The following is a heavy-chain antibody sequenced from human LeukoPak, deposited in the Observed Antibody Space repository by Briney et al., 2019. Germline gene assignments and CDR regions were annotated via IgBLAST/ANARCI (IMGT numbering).Heavy chain of an antibody. J-gene: IGHJ4*02. CDR2: IYHSGST. D-gene: IGHD4-23*01. CDR1: GGSISSGGYY. V-gene: IGHV4-30-2*01. Sequence: PSQTLSLTCTVSGGSISSGGYYWSWIRQPPGKGLEWIGYIYHSGSTYYNPSPKSRVTISVDRSKNQFSLKLSSVTAADTAVYYCARVSNYGGNPTYWGQGTLVTVSS. CDR3: ARVSNYGGNPTY.